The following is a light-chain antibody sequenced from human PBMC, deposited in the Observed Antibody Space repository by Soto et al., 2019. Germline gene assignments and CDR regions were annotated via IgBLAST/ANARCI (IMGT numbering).Light chain of an antibody. Sequence: QSVLTQPPSASGTPGQRVTISCSGSSSNIGSNYVYWYQQLPGTAPKLLIYRNNQRPSGVPDRFSGSKSGTSASLAISGLRSEDEDHYYCAAWDDSLSGQVFGTGTKV. CDR2: RNN. J-gene: IGLJ1*01. CDR1: SSNIGSNY. V-gene: IGLV1-47*01. CDR3: AAWDDSLSGQV.